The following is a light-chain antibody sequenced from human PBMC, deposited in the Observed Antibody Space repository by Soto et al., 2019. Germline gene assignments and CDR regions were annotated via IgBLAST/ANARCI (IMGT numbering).Light chain of an antibody. J-gene: IGLJ2*01. CDR1: KLGDKY. Sequence: SYELTQPPSVSVSPGQTASITCSGDKLGDKYACWYQQKPGQSPVLVIYQDSKRPSGIPERFSGSKSGTTATLTISGTQAMDEADYYCQAWDSSTPVVFGRGTKLTVL. V-gene: IGLV3-1*01. CDR2: QDS. CDR3: QAWDSSTPVV.